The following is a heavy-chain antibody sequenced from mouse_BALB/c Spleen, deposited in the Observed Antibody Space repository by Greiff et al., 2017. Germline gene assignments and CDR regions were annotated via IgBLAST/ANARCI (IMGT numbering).Heavy chain of an antibody. CDR2: ISSGGSYT. J-gene: IGHJ4*01. V-gene: IGHV5-9-3*01. Sequence: EVKLVESGGGLVKPGGSLKLSCAASGFTFSSYAMSWVRQTPEKRLEWVATISSGGSYTYYPDSVKGRFTISRDNAKNTLYLQMSSLRSEDTAMYYCARQEGRPGAMDYWGEGTSVTVSS. D-gene: IGHD3-3*01. CDR1: GFTFSSYA. CDR3: ARQEGRPGAMDY.